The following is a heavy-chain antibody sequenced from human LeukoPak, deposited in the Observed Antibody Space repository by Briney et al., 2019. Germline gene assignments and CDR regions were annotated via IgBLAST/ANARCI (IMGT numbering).Heavy chain of an antibody. J-gene: IGHJ6*02. CDR2: ISSSGSTI. V-gene: IGHV3-11*01. CDR1: GFTFSDYY. Sequence: GGSLRHSCAASGFTFSDYYMSWIRQAPGKGLEWVSYISSSGSTIYYADSVKGRFTISRDNAKNSLYLQMNSLRAEDTAVYYCARDVVWFGAGAYYYYGMDVWGQGTTVTVSS. D-gene: IGHD3-10*01. CDR3: ARDVVWFGAGAYYYYGMDV.